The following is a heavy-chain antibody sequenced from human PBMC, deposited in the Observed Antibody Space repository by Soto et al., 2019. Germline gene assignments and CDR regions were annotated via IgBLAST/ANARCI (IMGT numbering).Heavy chain of an antibody. CDR1: GFTFEDYA. CDR2: ISWNSAST. J-gene: IGHJ6*03. V-gene: IGHV3-9*01. D-gene: IGHD2-8*02. Sequence: EVQLVESGGGLVQPGRSLRLSCAASGFTFEDYAMHWVRQAPGKGLEWVSGISWNSASTGYAESVKGRFTISRDNAKNSLYLQMNSLRGEDTALYYCAKDFTDYYYYMDVWGKGTTVTVSS. CDR3: AKDFTDYYYYMDV.